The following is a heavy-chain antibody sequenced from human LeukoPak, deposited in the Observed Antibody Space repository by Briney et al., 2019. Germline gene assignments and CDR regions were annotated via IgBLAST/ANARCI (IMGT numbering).Heavy chain of an antibody. J-gene: IGHJ5*02. CDR2: ISSSGSTI. Sequence: GGSLRLSCAASGFTFSSYEMNWVRQAPGKGLEWVSYISSSGSTIYYADSVKGRFTISRDNAKNSLYLQMNSLRAEDTAVYYCAKQRKLQFSAWGQGTLVTVSS. CDR1: GFTFSSYE. D-gene: IGHD5-24*01. CDR3: AKQRKLQFSA. V-gene: IGHV3-48*03.